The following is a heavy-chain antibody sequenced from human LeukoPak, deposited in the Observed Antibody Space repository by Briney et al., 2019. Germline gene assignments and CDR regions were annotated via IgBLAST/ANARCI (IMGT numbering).Heavy chain of an antibody. J-gene: IGHJ5*02. CDR3: VTTGYQNWFDP. V-gene: IGHV4-38-2*01. CDR2: VSHSGST. D-gene: IGHD3-9*01. Sequence: PSETLSLTCAVSGFSINNTYSWGWIRQPPGKWLEWIGSVSHSGSTYYNPSLKSRVTISVGPSKNHFSLKLTSVTAADTAVYYCVTTGYQNWFDPWGQGTLVTVSS. CDR1: GFSINNTYS.